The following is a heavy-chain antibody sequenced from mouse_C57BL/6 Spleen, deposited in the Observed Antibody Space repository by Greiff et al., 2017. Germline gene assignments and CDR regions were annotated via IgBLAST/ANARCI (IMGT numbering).Heavy chain of an antibody. V-gene: IGHV1-82*01. J-gene: IGHJ1*03. CDR2: IYPGDGDT. CDR1: GYAFSSSW. Sequence: QVQLQQSGPELVKPGASVKISCKASGYAFSSSWMNWVKQRPGKGLEWIGRIYPGDGDTNYNGKFKGKATLTADKSSSTAYMQLSSLTSEDSAVYFCATACYSTYPLGYFDVWGTGTTVTVSS. D-gene: IGHD2-5*01. CDR3: ATACYSTYPLGYFDV.